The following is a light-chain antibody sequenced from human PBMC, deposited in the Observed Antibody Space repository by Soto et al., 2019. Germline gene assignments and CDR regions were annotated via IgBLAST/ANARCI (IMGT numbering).Light chain of an antibody. V-gene: IGKV1-39*01. Sequence: IQMTQSPSSLSASVGDRVTISCRASQSVRDSVNWFQHKPGEAPKLLIYAASTLHWGVPSRFSGSGSGTYFALTINSLQPEDFATYFCQQCFTSPYTFGQGTKVEI. CDR1: QSVRDS. J-gene: IGKJ2*01. CDR2: AAS. CDR3: QQCFTSPYT.